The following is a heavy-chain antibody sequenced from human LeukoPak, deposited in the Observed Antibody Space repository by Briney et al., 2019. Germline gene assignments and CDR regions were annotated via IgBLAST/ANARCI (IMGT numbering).Heavy chain of an antibody. CDR3: ARRRFGTKSGGSDY. CDR2: IIPMFGTL. J-gene: IGHJ4*02. V-gene: IGHV1-69*05. D-gene: IGHD1-1*01. CDR1: GGIVTTYS. Sequence: AASVKVSCKASGGIVTTYSLTWVREAPGQGLEWMGGIIPMFGTLNYAQKLQGRVTITTDDSTSTAYLELSSIRSEDTPVYYCARRRFGTKSGGSDYWGQGNLVTVSS.